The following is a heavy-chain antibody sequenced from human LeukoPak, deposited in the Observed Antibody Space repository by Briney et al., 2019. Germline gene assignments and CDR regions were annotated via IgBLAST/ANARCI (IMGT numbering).Heavy chain of an antibody. CDR3: ANLAGVKGKITIFGVVT. V-gene: IGHV3-30*02. J-gene: IGHJ3*01. Sequence: TGGSLRLSCAASGFTFSSYAMHWVRQAPGKGLEWVAFIRYDGSNKYYADSVKGRFTISRDNSKNTLYLQMNSLRAEDTAVYYCANLAGVKGKITIFGVVTWGQGTMVTVSS. D-gene: IGHD3-3*01. CDR2: IRYDGSNK. CDR1: GFTFSSYA.